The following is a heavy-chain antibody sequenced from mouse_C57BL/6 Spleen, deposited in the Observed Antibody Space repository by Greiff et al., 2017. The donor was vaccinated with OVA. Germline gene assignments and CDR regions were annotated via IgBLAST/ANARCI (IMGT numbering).Heavy chain of an antibody. CDR3: ITTVVAYYFDY. CDR1: GYTFTSYG. J-gene: IGHJ2*01. D-gene: IGHD1-1*01. CDR2: IYPRSGNT. Sequence: VQLQQSGAELARPGASVKLSCKASGYTFTSYGISWVKQRTGQGLEWIGEIYPRSGNTYYNEKFKGKATLTADKSSSTAYMELRSLTSEDSAVYFCITTVVAYYFDYWGQGTTLTVSS. V-gene: IGHV1-81*01.